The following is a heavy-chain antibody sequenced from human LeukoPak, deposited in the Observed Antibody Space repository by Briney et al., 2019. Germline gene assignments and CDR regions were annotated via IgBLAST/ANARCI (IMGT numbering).Heavy chain of an antibody. CDR1: GGSFSGYY. CDR3: ARVEYYDPGTADAFDI. V-gene: IGHV4-34*01. J-gene: IGHJ3*02. CDR2: INHSGST. D-gene: IGHD3-22*01. Sequence: SETLSLTCAVYGGSFSGYYWSWIRQPPGKGLEWIGEINHSGSTNYNPSLKSRDTISVDTSKNQFSLKLSSVTAADTAVYYCARVEYYDPGTADAFDIWGQGTMVTVSS.